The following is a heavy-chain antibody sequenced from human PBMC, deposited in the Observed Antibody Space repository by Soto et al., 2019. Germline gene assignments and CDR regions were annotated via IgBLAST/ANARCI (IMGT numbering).Heavy chain of an antibody. Sequence: GGSLRLSCAASGFTFSSYAMSWVRQAPGKGLEWVSAISGSGGSTYYADSAKGRFTISRDNSKNTLYLQMNSLRAEDTAVYYCAKRGYGSGSYIYYYYYMDVWGKGTTVTVSS. CDR1: GFTFSSYA. CDR2: ISGSGGST. V-gene: IGHV3-23*01. D-gene: IGHD3-10*01. J-gene: IGHJ6*03. CDR3: AKRGYGSGSYIYYYYYMDV.